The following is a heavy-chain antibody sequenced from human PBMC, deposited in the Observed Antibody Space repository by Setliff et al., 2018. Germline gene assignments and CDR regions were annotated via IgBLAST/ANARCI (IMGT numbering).Heavy chain of an antibody. CDR3: ARGRDVFPVPPYMDV. V-gene: IGHV4-34*01. CDR1: GGSFSDFY. Sequence: NPSETLSLTCAVYGGSFSDFYWIWIRQPPGEGLEWIGEITHRRVTTYNPSLQSRAAISLDTSKRRFSLKLGSASAADTAVYYCARGRDVFPVPPYMDVWAEGTTVTVSS. CDR2: ITHRRVT. J-gene: IGHJ6*03. D-gene: IGHD3-10*02.